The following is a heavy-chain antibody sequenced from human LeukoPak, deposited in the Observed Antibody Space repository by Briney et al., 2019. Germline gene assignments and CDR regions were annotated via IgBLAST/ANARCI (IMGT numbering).Heavy chain of an antibody. V-gene: IGHV3-23*01. Sequence: GGSLRLSCAASGFTFSSYAMSWVRQAPGKGLEWVSAISGSGGSTYYADSVKGRFTISRDNSKNSLYLQMNSLRTEDTTLYYCATGNVFDYWGQGTLVTVSS. CDR2: ISGSGGST. D-gene: IGHD1-1*01. J-gene: IGHJ4*02. CDR3: ATGNVFDY. CDR1: GFTFSSYA.